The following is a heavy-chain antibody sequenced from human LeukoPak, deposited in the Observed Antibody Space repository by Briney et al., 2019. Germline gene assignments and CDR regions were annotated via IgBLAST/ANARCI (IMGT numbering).Heavy chain of an antibody. CDR2: ISGSVFT. V-gene: IGHV3-23*01. CDR3: ARALYSSSP. CDR1: RLTFSSYA. Sequence: PGGSLRLSWAPSRLTFSSYALSWVRPAPGEGLEWVSAISGSVFTYYADSVKGRFTISRDKANNELYLQMSSVRAEDTAVYCCARALYSSSPWGQGTLVTVSS. D-gene: IGHD6-6*01. J-gene: IGHJ4*02.